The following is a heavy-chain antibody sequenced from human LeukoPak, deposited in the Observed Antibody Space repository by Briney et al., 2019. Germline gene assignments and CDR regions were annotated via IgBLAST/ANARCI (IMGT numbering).Heavy chain of an antibody. Sequence: SVKVSCKASGFTFTSSAVQWVRQARGQRLEWIGWIVVGSGNTNYAQKFQERVTITRDMSTSTAYMELSSLRSEDTAVYYCAVHPGFSSWTAHRGILDYWGQGTLVTVSS. CDR1: GFTFTSSA. J-gene: IGHJ4*02. D-gene: IGHD6-13*01. V-gene: IGHV1-58*01. CDR2: IVVGSGNT. CDR3: AVHPGFSSWTAHRGILDY.